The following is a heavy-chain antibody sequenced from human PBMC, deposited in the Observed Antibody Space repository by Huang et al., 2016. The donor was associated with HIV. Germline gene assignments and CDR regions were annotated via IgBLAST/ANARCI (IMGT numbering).Heavy chain of an antibody. CDR1: GFALSTSGVA. D-gene: IGHD6-19*01. V-gene: IGHV2-5*01. CDR2: TYWNADE. CDR3: AQMKMTVAGGGFDF. Sequence: QITLKESGPTVVKPTQTLTLTCSFPGFALSTSGVAVGWIRQPPGKALEWLALTYWNADERYSASLRNRLTITKDTSKSAVVLRVTDMDPSDTGRYEWAQMKMTVAGGGFDFWGVGILVSVS. J-gene: IGHJ4*02.